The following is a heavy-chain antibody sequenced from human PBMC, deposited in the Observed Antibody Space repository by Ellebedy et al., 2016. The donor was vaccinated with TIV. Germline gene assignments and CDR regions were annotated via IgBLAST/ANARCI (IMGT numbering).Heavy chain of an antibody. D-gene: IGHD3-22*01. CDR1: GYTFTSYG. CDR2: ISAYNGNT. V-gene: IGHV1-18*01. Sequence: ASVKVSXXASGYTFTSYGISWVRQAPGQGLEWMGWISAYNGNTNYAQKLQGRVTMTTDTSTSTAYMELRSLRSDDTAVYYCARGIPAGDYYDSSGYLNWFDPWGQGTLVTVSS. CDR3: ARGIPAGDYYDSSGYLNWFDP. J-gene: IGHJ5*02.